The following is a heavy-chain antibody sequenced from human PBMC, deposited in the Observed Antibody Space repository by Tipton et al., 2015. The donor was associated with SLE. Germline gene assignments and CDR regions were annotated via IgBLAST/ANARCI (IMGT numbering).Heavy chain of an antibody. CDR1: GYTFTSSG. CDR3: ARGGGDDRSGYYSHAFDI. CDR2: ISAYNGNT. J-gene: IGHJ3*02. V-gene: IGHV1-18*01. Sequence: QLVQSGAEVKKPGASVKVSCKASGYTFTSSGISWVRPAPGQGLEWMGWISAYNGNTNYAQKPQGRVTMTTDTSTSTAYMELRSLRSDDTAVYYCARGGGDDRSGYYSHAFDIWGQGTMVTVSS. D-gene: IGHD3-22*01.